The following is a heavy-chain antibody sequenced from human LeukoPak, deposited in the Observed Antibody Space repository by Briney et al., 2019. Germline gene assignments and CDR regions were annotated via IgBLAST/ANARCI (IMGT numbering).Heavy chain of an antibody. D-gene: IGHD4-17*01. CDR3: ARESPTVTPAFDP. Sequence: ASVKVSCKASGHTFTGYYMHWVRQAPGQGLEWMGRINPNSGGTNYAQKFQGRVTMTRDTSISTAYMELSRLRSDDTAVYYCARESPTVTPAFDPWGQGTLVTVSS. V-gene: IGHV1-2*06. CDR1: GHTFTGYY. CDR2: INPNSGGT. J-gene: IGHJ5*02.